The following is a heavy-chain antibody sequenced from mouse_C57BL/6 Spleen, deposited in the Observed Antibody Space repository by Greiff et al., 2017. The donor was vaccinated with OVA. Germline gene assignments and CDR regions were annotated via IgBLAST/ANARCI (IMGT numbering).Heavy chain of an antibody. CDR3: ARLTTVAIFDY. J-gene: IGHJ2*01. CDR1: GYAFSSSW. V-gene: IGHV1-82*01. CDR2: IYPGDGDT. Sequence: QVQLQQSGPELVKPGASVKISCKASGYAFSSSWMNWVKQRPGKGLEWIGRIYPGDGDTNYNGKFKGKATLTADKSSSTAYMQLSSLTSEDSAVYFCARLTTVAIFDYWGQGTTLTVSS. D-gene: IGHD1-1*01.